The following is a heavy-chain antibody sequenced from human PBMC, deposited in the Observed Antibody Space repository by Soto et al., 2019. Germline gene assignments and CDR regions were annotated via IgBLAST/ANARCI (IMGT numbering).Heavy chain of an antibody. CDR2: IYFGGSI. J-gene: IGHJ4*02. Sequence: PSETLSLTCTVSGGSIGSSTYYWGWIRQPPGKGLEWIGSIYFGGSIYYNPSLKSRVTISVDTSKTQFSLNLSSVTAADTAVYYCARQEGGGRPLRGLYFDYWGQGTLVTVSS. CDR1: GGSIGSSTYY. CDR3: ARQEGGGRPLRGLYFDY. D-gene: IGHD3-10*01. V-gene: IGHV4-39*01.